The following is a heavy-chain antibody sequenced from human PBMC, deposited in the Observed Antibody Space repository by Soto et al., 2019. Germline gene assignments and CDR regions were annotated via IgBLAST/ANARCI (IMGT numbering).Heavy chain of an antibody. CDR2: ISSGGSTI. J-gene: IGHJ4*02. CDR1: GFSFSDYE. D-gene: IGHD6-13*01. V-gene: IGHV3-48*03. Sequence: EVQLVESGGGLAQPGGSLRLSGVASGFSFSDYEMNWVRQAPGKGLEWVAYISSGGSTIHYADSVRGRFTVSRDNARNSLYLQMNTLSVEDTALYYCAIDRAAGGYWGQGTLVTVSS. CDR3: AIDRAAGGY.